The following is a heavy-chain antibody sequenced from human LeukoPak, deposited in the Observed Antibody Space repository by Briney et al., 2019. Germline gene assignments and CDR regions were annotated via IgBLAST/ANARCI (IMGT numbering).Heavy chain of an antibody. CDR2: IVVGSGNT. J-gene: IGHJ5*02. CDR3: AALQDRDGYNP. Sequence: ASVKVSCKASGFTFISSAMQWVRQARGQRLEWIGWIVVGSGNTNYAQKFQERVTITRDMSTSTAYMELSSLRSEDTAVYYCAALQDRDGYNPWGQGTLVTVSS. CDR1: GFTFISSA. D-gene: IGHD5-24*01. V-gene: IGHV1-58*02.